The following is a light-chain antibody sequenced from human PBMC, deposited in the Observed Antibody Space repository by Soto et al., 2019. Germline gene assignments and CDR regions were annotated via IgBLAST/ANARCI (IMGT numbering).Light chain of an antibody. CDR3: QHRHN. CDR1: QSISSD. V-gene: IGKV3-11*01. J-gene: IGKJ3*01. Sequence: IVLTQSPATLSLSPGERATLSCRASQSISSDFAWYQQKPGQAPRLLIYDASNRATAIPARFSGSRSGTDFTLTISSLEPEDFAVYYCQHRHNFGPGTKVDI. CDR2: DAS.